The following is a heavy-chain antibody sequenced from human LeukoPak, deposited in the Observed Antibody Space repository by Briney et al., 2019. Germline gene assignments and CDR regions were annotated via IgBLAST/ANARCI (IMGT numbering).Heavy chain of an antibody. J-gene: IGHJ4*02. CDR3: ARDYDFWSGSLIDY. V-gene: IGHV1-2*02. D-gene: IGHD3-3*01. CDR2: INLNSGDT. Sequence: GASVKVSCKASGYTSTGYYVHWVRQALGQGLEWMGWINLNSGDTHYAQKFQGRVTMTRDTSISTAYMELSSLTFDDTAVYYCARDYDFWSGSLIDYWGQGTLVTVAS. CDR1: GYTSTGYY.